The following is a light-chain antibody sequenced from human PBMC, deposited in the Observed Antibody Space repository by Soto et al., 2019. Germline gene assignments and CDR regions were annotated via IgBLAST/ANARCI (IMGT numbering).Light chain of an antibody. J-gene: IGKJ1*01. V-gene: IGKV3-20*01. CDR2: GAR. CDR3: QQYGTSPWT. CDR1: QSVTIGY. Sequence: ENVLTQSPGTLSLSPGERATLSCRASQSVTIGYLAWFQQKLGQAPRLXIYGARTRATGVPDRFSASGAGTECSRTISRLEPEDVEVDYCQQYGTSPWTFGQGTKVDIK.